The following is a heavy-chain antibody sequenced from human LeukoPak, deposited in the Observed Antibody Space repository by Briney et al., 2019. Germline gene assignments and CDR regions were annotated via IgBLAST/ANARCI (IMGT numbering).Heavy chain of an antibody. CDR3: AKHDGYGSGRWDWFDP. D-gene: IGHD3-10*01. CDR1: GYTFTNYD. V-gene: IGHV1-8*01. J-gene: IGHJ5*02. CDR2: MNPNSGNT. Sequence: ASVKVSCKASGYTFTNYDINWVRQATGQGLEWMGWMNPNSGNTGYAQKFQGRVTMTRNTSISTAYMELSSLRYEDTAVYYCAKHDGYGSGRWDWFDPWGQGTLVTVSS.